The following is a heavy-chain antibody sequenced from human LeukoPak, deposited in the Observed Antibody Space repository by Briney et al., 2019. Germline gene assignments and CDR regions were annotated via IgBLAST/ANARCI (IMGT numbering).Heavy chain of an antibody. CDR2: ISSSGNYI. D-gene: IGHD3-10*02. CDR3: AELGITMIGGV. CDR1: GFTFSDYT. Sequence: GGSLRLSCAASGFTFSDYTMNWVRQAPGKGLEWVSSISSSGNYIYYADSVRGRFTISRDNAKNSLYLQMNSLRAEDTAVYYCAELGITMIGGVWGKGTTVTISS. V-gene: IGHV3-21*01. J-gene: IGHJ6*04.